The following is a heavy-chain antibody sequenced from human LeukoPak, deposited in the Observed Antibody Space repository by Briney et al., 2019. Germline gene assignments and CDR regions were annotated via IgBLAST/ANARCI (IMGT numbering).Heavy chain of an antibody. CDR2: IIPIFGTA. J-gene: IGHJ2*01. Sequence: SVKVSCKASGGTFSSYAISWVRQAPGQGLEWMGGIIPIFGTANYAQKFQGRVTITADKSTSTAYMELSSPRSEDTAVYYCAGGNCSGGSCYSRSYWYFDLWGRGTLVTVSS. CDR3: AGGNCSGGSCYSRSYWYFDL. V-gene: IGHV1-69*06. CDR1: GGTFSSYA. D-gene: IGHD2-15*01.